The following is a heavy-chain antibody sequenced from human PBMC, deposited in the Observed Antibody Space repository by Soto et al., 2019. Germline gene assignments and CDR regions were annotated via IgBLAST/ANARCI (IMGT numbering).Heavy chain of an antibody. CDR3: AKGGDYYDSSGYYSVGTFDI. CDR2: IYADGGA. CDR1: GFTISGNY. Sequence: EVQLVESGGGLIQPGGSLRLSCGASGFTISGNYMNWVRQALGKGLECVSVIYADGGAYYADSVKGRFTICRDSSKHTLYLQMNSLGAEDTAMYYCAKGGDYYDSSGYYSVGTFDIWGQGTMVTVSS. J-gene: IGHJ3*02. D-gene: IGHD3-22*01. V-gene: IGHV3-53*01.